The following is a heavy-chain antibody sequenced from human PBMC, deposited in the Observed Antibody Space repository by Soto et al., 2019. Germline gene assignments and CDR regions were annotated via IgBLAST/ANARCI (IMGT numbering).Heavy chain of an antibody. Sequence: GGSLRLSCAASGFTFSDYYMSWIRQAPGKGLEWVSYISSSSSYTNYADSVKGRFTISRDNAKNSLYLKMNSLRAEDTAVYYCARGARVGATTHDAFDIWGQGTMVTVSS. CDR2: ISSSSSYT. V-gene: IGHV3-11*06. CDR1: GFTFSDYY. CDR3: ARGARVGATTHDAFDI. D-gene: IGHD1-26*01. J-gene: IGHJ3*02.